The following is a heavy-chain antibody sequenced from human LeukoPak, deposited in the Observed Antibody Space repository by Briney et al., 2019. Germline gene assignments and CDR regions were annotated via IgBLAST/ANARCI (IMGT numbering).Heavy chain of an antibody. Sequence: SETLSLTCAVYGGSFSGYYWSWIRQPPGKGLEWIGEINHSGSTNYNPSLKSRVTISVDTSKNQFSLKLSSVTAADTAVYYCARRIEVVLRYFDWSTSLDYWGQGTLVTVSS. D-gene: IGHD3-9*01. CDR2: INHSGST. J-gene: IGHJ4*02. CDR3: ARRIEVVLRYFDWSTSLDY. CDR1: GGSFSGYY. V-gene: IGHV4-34*01.